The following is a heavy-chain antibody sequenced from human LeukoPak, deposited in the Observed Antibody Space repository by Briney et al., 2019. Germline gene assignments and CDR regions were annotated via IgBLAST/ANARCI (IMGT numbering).Heavy chain of an antibody. CDR2: IYYSGST. CDR1: GYSISSGYY. V-gene: IGHV4-38-2*02. Sequence: SETLSLTCSVSGYSISSGYYWGWIRQPPGKGLEWIGSIYYSGSTYYNPSLKSRVTISVDTSKNQFSLKLSSVTAADTAVYYCARDRDHYDILTGYSNAFDIWGQGTMVTVSS. J-gene: IGHJ3*02. CDR3: ARDRDHYDILTGYSNAFDI. D-gene: IGHD3-9*01.